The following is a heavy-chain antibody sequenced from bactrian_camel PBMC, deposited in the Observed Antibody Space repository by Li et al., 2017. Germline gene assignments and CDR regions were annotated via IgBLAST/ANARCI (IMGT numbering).Heavy chain of an antibody. Sequence: HVQLVESGGGSVQVGGSLRLSCVASGDIIGRYCMGWFRQIPDKEREGVAGIESDGSTSYADSVKGRFTISKDNTKNTLYLQMNSLKPEDTAMYYCAAVVDCYYASPTTWRYDYQGQGTQVTVS. CDR1: GDIIGRYC. J-gene: IGHJ4*01. D-gene: IGHD1*01. V-gene: IGHV3S55*01. CDR2: IESDGST.